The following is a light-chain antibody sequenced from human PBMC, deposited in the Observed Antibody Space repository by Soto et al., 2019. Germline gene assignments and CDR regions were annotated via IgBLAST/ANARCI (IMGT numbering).Light chain of an antibody. J-gene: IGLJ1*01. CDR2: DVA. V-gene: IGLV2-14*01. CDR1: SSDVGGYNY. CDR3: TSYTTSSTYV. Sequence: QSALTQPASVSGSPGQSIAISCTGTSSDVGGYNYVSWYQQHPGKAPKLMLYDVAIRPSGVSDRFSGSKSGNTAFLTISGLQAEDEADYYCTSYTTSSTYVFGTGTKLTVL.